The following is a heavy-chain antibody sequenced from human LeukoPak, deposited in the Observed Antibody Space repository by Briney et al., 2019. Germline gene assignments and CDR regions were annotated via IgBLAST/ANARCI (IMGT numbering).Heavy chain of an antibody. CDR1: GFTFSSFW. V-gene: IGHV3-7*01. CDR3: SRVGSSGWPNYFDS. D-gene: IGHD6-19*01. Sequence: GGSLRLSCAASGFTFSSFWMSWVRQAPGKGLEWVASIKQDGSEKYYVDSVKGRFTISRENAKNSLYLQMNSLTAGDTAVYFCSRVGSSGWPNYFDSWGQGTLVTVSS. J-gene: IGHJ4*02. CDR2: IKQDGSEK.